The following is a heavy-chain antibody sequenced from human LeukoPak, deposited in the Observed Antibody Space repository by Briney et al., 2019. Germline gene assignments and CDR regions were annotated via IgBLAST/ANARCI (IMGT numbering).Heavy chain of an antibody. Sequence: GGSLRLSCAASGFTFSSYAMSWVRQAPGKGLEWVSAISGSGGSTYYADSVKGRFTISRDNSKNTLYLQMNSLRAEDTAVYYCAKDSNRGYDYWSGPFDYWGQGTLVTVSS. V-gene: IGHV3-23*01. D-gene: IGHD3-3*01. J-gene: IGHJ4*02. CDR2: ISGSGGST. CDR1: GFTFSSYA. CDR3: AKDSNRGYDYWSGPFDY.